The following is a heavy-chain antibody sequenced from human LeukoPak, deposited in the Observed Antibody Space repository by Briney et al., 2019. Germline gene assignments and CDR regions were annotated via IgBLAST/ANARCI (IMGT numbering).Heavy chain of an antibody. Sequence: GGSLRLSCAASGFPFSTYSMNWVRQAPGKGLEWVSSISGSSDYIYYADSVKGRFTISRDNAKSSLYLQINSLRAEDTAVYYCARDRRPSVKYVYYNWDVWGQGTTVTVSS. V-gene: IGHV3-21*01. CDR1: GFPFSTYS. D-gene: IGHD5-24*01. CDR2: ISGSSDYI. J-gene: IGHJ6*02. CDR3: ARDRRPSVKYVYYNWDV.